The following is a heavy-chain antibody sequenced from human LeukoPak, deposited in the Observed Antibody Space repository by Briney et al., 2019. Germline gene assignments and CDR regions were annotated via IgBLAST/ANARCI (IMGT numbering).Heavy chain of an antibody. D-gene: IGHD1-26*01. Sequence: GGSLRLSCTDSGVTFGDYAMHWGRQGPGKGLEWVSLMSGDGGSTYYADSVKGRFTISRDNNKNSLYLQMNRLRTDDTAVYYCAKDYSGSYFSSYNWFDPWGQGTLVTVSS. CDR3: AKDYSGSYFSSYNWFDP. V-gene: IGHV3-43*02. J-gene: IGHJ5*02. CDR2: MSGDGGST. CDR1: GVTFGDYA.